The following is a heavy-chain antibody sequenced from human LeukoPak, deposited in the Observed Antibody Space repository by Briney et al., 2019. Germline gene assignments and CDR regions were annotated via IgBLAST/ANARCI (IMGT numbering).Heavy chain of an antibody. Sequence: GQSLKISCKGSGYSFTSYWIGWVRQMPGKGLEWMGIIYPGDSDTRYSPSFQGQVTISADKSISTAYLQWSSLKASDTAMYYCARQQLWSYYYYGMDVWGQGTTVTVSS. D-gene: IGHD5-18*01. CDR3: ARQQLWSYYYYGMDV. CDR2: IYPGDSDT. V-gene: IGHV5-51*01. CDR1: GYSFTSYW. J-gene: IGHJ6*02.